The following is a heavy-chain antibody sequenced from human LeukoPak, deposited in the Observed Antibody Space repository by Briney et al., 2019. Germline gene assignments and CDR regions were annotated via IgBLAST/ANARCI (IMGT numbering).Heavy chain of an antibody. CDR2: ISYDGSNK. V-gene: IGHV3-30*18. CDR3: AKRGPPIRFLDY. J-gene: IGHJ4*02. D-gene: IGHD3-3*01. Sequence: GGSLRLSCAASGFTFSSYGMHWVRQAPGKGLEWVAVISYDGSNKYYADSVKGRFTISRDNSKNTLYLQMNSLRVEDTAVYYCAKRGPPIRFLDYWGQGTLVTVSS. CDR1: GFTFSSYG.